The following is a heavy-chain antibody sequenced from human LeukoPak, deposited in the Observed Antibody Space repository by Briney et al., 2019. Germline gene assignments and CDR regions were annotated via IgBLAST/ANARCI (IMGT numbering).Heavy chain of an antibody. CDR1: GGSFSGYY. J-gene: IGHJ4*02. CDR3: ARGPLSGDPYRS. V-gene: IGHV4-34*01. Sequence: PLETLSLTCAVYGGSFSGYYWSWIRQPPGKGLEWIGEINHSGSTNYNPSLKSRVTISVDTSKNQFSLKLSSVTAADTAVYYCARGPLSGDPYRSWGQGTLVTVSS. D-gene: IGHD1-14*01. CDR2: INHSGST.